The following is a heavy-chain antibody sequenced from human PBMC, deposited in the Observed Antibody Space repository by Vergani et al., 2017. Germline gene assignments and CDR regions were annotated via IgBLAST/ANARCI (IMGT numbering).Heavy chain of an antibody. CDR1: GGSISSYY. J-gene: IGHJ4*02. Sequence: QVQLQESGPGLVKPSETLSLTCTVSGGSISSYYWSWIRQPPGKGLEWIWYIYYSWSTNYNPSLKSRVTISVDTSKNQFSLKLSLVTAADTAVYYCARGDSGYDTPFDYWGQGTLVTVSS. CDR2: IYYSWST. V-gene: IGHV4-59*01. D-gene: IGHD5-12*01. CDR3: ARGDSGYDTPFDY.